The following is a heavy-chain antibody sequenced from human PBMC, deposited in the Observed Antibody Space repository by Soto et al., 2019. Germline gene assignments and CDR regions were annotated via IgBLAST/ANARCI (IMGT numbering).Heavy chain of an antibody. CDR3: AHRVLRTVFGLVTTTAIYFDF. J-gene: IGHJ4*02. D-gene: IGHD3-3*01. CDR1: GFSLTTSGVG. V-gene: IGHV2-5*01. Sequence: QITLNESGPTQVKPRQTLTLTCTFSGFSLTTSGVGVGWIRQSPGKAPERLALIYWYVDTRYSPSLKSRLTITKDTSKIQVVLTMADLDPADTATYYCAHRVLRTVFGLVTTTAIYFDFWGQGTPVAVSS. CDR2: IYWYVDT.